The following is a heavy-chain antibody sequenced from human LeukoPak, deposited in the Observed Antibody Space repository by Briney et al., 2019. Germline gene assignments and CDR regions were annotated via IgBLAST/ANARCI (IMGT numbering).Heavy chain of an antibody. CDR1: GFTFSSYE. D-gene: IGHD3-10*01. CDR3: AKTMVRGETSRPFDY. J-gene: IGHJ4*02. Sequence: GGSLRLSCEASGFTFSSYEMNWVRQAPGRGLEWVSYISSSGSTIYYADSVKGRFTISGDNAKNSLYLQMNSLRAEDTAVYYCAKTMVRGETSRPFDYWGQGTLVTVSS. V-gene: IGHV3-48*03. CDR2: ISSSGSTI.